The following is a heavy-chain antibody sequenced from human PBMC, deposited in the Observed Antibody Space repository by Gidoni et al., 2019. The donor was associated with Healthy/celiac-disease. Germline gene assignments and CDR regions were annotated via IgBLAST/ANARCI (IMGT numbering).Heavy chain of an antibody. V-gene: IGHV4-34*01. D-gene: IGHD6-13*01. CDR3: ALPKDSSSWYDAFDI. Sequence: QVQLQQWGAGLLKPSETLSLTCAVYGGSFSGYYWSWIRQPPGKGLEWIGEINHSGSTNYNPSLKSRVTISVDTSKNQFSLKLSSVTAADTAVYYCALPKDSSSWYDAFDIWGQGTMVTVSS. CDR1: GGSFSGYY. CDR2: INHSGST. J-gene: IGHJ3*02.